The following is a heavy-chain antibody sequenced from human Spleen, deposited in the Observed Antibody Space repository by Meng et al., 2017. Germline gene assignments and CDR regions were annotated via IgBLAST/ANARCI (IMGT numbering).Heavy chain of an antibody. J-gene: IGHJ5*02. D-gene: IGHD3-16*01. CDR1: GFPFTDSA. V-gene: IGHV3-30-3*01. CDR3: ARDKSHYDGRSGWFDP. Sequence: QRVESGGGVVQQGGARRRAGATAGFPFTDSAMHWVRQAPGKGPQWVAIVSHDGNSGCYADSVKGRFSVSRDNFKNIQFLHMNSLRPEDTALYYCARDKSHYDGRSGWFDPWGQGTLVTVSS. CDR2: VSHDGNSG.